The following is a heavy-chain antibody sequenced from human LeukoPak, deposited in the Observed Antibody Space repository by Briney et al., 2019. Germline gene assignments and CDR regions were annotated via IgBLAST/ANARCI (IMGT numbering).Heavy chain of an antibody. CDR3: ARDGGVAAAGTSCFDY. CDR2: ISYDGSNK. CDR1: GFTFSSYA. J-gene: IGHJ4*02. V-gene: IGHV3-30-3*01. Sequence: GGSLRLSCAASGFTFSSYAMHWDRQAPGKGLEWVAVISYDGSNKYYADSVKGRFTISRDNSKNTLYLQMNSLRAEDTAVYYCARDGGVAAAGTSCFDYWGQGTLVTVSS. D-gene: IGHD6-13*01.